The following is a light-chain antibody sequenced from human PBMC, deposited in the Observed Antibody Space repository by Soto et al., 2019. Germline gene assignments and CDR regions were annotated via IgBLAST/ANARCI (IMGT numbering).Light chain of an antibody. V-gene: IGKV3-20*01. CDR3: HHYGSSPRT. Sequence: EIVLTQSPGTLSLSPGERVALSCRASQSVNSDFLAWYQQKPGLAPRLLIYSASNRATGVPDRFSGGGSGTDFTLTISRLEPEDFAVYYCHHYGSSPRTFGQGTKVDIK. CDR1: QSVNSDF. J-gene: IGKJ1*01. CDR2: SAS.